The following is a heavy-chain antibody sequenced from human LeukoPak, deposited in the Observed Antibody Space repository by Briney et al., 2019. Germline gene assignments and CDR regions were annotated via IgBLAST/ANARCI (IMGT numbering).Heavy chain of an antibody. CDR1: GGSISSSSYY. CDR2: IYYSGST. Sequence: PSETLSLTCTVSGGSISSSSYYWGWIRQPPGKGLEWIGSIYYSGSTYYNPSLKSRVTISVDTSKNQFSLKLSSVTAADTAVYYCARGPNLYDFWSGLLSNWFDPWGQGTLVTVSS. V-gene: IGHV4-39*01. CDR3: ARGPNLYDFWSGLLSNWFDP. J-gene: IGHJ5*02. D-gene: IGHD3-3*01.